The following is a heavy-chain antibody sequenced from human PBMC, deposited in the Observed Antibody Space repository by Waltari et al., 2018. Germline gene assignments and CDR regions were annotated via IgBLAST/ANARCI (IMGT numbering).Heavy chain of an antibody. D-gene: IGHD3-10*01. CDR2: IHSSGTT. V-gene: IGHV4-39*01. Sequence: QVQLQESGPGMLRPSETLSLTCTVSGDSIKTDTSYWGWIRQSPGKGLECLGTIHSSGTTYVPASLEPRVTISVDTFNNRFSLTLRSATAADTAVYFCARLVWFGAWIDNWGQGSLVTVSS. CDR3: ARLVWFGAWIDN. CDR1: GDSIKTDTSY. J-gene: IGHJ4*02.